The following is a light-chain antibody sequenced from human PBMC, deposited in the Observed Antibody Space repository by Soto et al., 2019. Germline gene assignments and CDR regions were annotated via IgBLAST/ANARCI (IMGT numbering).Light chain of an antibody. CDR3: QQYGSSRDT. V-gene: IGKV3-20*01. J-gene: IGKJ2*01. CDR1: QSVAGNS. CDR2: GAS. Sequence: EIVLTQSPGTLSLSPGERATLSCRASQSVAGNSLAWYRHKHGQAPMLLIYGASNRATGIPDRFSGSASGTDFTLTISRLEPEDFAVYYCQQYGSSRDTFGQGTKVEIK.